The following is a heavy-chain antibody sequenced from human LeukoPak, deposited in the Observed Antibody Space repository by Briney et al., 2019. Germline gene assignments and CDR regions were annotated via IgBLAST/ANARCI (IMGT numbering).Heavy chain of an antibody. CDR2: THYSGST. Sequence: NTSETLSLTCTVSGGSVTSGSYYWSWIRQPPGKGLEWIGYTHYSGSTKYNPFLNSRVTISLDTSKNQFSLKLNSVTAADTAVYYCARRDSSSWYDDYWGQGTLVTVSS. CDR1: GGSVTSGSYY. CDR3: ARRDSSSWYDDY. J-gene: IGHJ4*02. D-gene: IGHD6-13*01. V-gene: IGHV4-61*01.